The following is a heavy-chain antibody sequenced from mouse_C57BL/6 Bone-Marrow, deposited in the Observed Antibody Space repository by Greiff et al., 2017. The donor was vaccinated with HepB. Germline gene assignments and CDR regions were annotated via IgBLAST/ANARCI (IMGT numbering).Heavy chain of an antibody. V-gene: IGHV5-4*01. CDR3: ARAFYYIVWYFDV. D-gene: IGHD2-1*01. CDR2: ISDGGSYT. Sequence: EVQWVESGGGLVKPGGSLKLSCAASGFTFSSYAMSWVRQTPEKRLEWVATISDGGSYTYYPDNVKGRFTISRDNAKNNLYLQMSHLKSEDTAMYYCARAFYYIVWYFDVWGTGTTVTVSS. CDR1: GFTFSSYA. J-gene: IGHJ1*03.